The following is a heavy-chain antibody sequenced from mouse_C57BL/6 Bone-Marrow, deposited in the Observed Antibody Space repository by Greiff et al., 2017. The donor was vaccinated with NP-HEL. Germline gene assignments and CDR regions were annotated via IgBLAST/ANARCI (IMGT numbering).Heavy chain of an antibody. CDR1: GYTFTGYW. V-gene: IGHV1-9*01. CDR2: ILPGSGST. Sequence: QVQLQQSGAELMKPGASVKLSCKATGYTFTGYWIEWVKQRPGHGLEWIGEILPGSGSTNYNAKFKGKATFTADTSSNTAYMQLSSLTTEDSAIYYCARDYYGSSYPAWFAYWGQGTLVTVSA. D-gene: IGHD1-1*01. CDR3: ARDYYGSSYPAWFAY. J-gene: IGHJ3*01.